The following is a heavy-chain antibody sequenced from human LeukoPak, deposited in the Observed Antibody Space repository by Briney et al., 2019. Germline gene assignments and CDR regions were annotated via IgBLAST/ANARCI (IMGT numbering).Heavy chain of an antibody. CDR2: IYHSGST. V-gene: IGHV4-30-2*05. CDR1: GGSISSGGYY. CDR3: AREQEVPSGAFDI. Sequence: SQTLSLTCTVSGGSISSGGYYWSWIRQPPGKGLEWIGYIYHSGSTYYNPSLKSRVTISVDTSKNQFSLKLSSVTAADTAVYYCAREQEVPSGAFDIWGQGTMVTVSS. J-gene: IGHJ3*02.